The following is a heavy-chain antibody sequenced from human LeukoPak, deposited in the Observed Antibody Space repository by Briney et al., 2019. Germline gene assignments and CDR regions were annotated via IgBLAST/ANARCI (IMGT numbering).Heavy chain of an antibody. Sequence: GASVKVSCKASGYTFTSYYMHWVRRAPGQGLEWMGIINPSGGSTSYAQKFQGRVTMTRDMSTSTVYMELSSLRSEDTAVCYCARCFVHYYDSSGYRGFDYWGQGTLVTVSS. CDR3: ARCFVHYYDSSGYRGFDY. CDR1: GYTFTSYY. D-gene: IGHD3-22*01. CDR2: INPSGGST. V-gene: IGHV1-46*01. J-gene: IGHJ4*02.